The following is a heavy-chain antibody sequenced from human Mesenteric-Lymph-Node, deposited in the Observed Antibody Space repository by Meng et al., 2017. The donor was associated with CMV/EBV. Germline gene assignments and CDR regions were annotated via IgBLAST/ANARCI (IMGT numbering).Heavy chain of an antibody. D-gene: IGHD6-6*01. J-gene: IGHJ4*02. CDR1: GGTFSSYT. Sequence: SVKVSCKASGGTFSSYTISWVRQAPGQGLEWMGRIIPILGIANYAQKFQGRVTITADKSTSTAYMELSSLRSEDTAVYYCARDHSSSSGLDYWGQGTLVTVSS. CDR2: IIPILGIA. V-gene: IGHV1-69*04. CDR3: ARDHSSSSGLDY.